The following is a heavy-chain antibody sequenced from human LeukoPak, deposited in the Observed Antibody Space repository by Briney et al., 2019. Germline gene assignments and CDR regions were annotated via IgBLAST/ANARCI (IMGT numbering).Heavy chain of an antibody. J-gene: IGHJ4*02. Sequence: GGSLRLSCAASGFTFSNAWMSWVRQALGKGLEWVGFIRSKAYGGTTEYAASVKGRFTISRDDSKSIAYLQMNSLKTEDTAVYYCTREELLGYWGQGTLVTVSS. V-gene: IGHV3-49*04. CDR2: IRSKAYGGTT. CDR3: TREELLGY. D-gene: IGHD1-26*01. CDR1: GFTFSNAW.